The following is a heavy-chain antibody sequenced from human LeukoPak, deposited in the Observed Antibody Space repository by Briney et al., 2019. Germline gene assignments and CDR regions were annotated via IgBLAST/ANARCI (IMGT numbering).Heavy chain of an antibody. CDR1: GFTFSTYS. D-gene: IGHD6-13*01. Sequence: GGSLRLSCAASGFTFSTYSMNWVRQAPGKGLEWVSSISRSSTYIYYADSVEGRFTISRDNAKNSLYLQMNSLRAEDTAVYYCAASPVAAAGTRTYWYFDLWGRGTLVTVSS. J-gene: IGHJ2*01. CDR2: ISRSSTYI. CDR3: AASPVAAAGTRTYWYFDL. V-gene: IGHV3-21*01.